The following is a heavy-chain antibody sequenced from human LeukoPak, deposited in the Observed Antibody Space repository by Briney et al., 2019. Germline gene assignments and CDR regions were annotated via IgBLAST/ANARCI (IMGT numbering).Heavy chain of an antibody. V-gene: IGHV4-4*07. D-gene: IGHD3-3*01. CDR1: GGSISSYY. CDR2: IYTSGST. CDR3: ARDKSDDFWSGYSPRDYYYGMDV. Sequence: SETLSLTCTVSGGSISSYYWSWIRQPAGKGLEWIGRIYTSGSTNYNPSLKSRVTMSVDTSKNQFSLKLSSVTAVDTAVYYCARDKSDDFWSGYSPRDYYYGMDVWGQGTTVTVSS. J-gene: IGHJ6*02.